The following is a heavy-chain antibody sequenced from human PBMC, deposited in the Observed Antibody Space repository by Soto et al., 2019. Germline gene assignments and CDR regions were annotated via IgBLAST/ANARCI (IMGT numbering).Heavy chain of an antibody. D-gene: IGHD2-21*02. J-gene: IGHJ4*02. CDR3: ARTEPVLVTAHFDY. CDR2: ISAYRGTT. Sequence: ASVKVSCKASGYNFYTYGITWVRQAPGQGLEWMGWISAYRGTTKYAQSFQGRVTMTTDTSTHTAYMELRSLRSDDTAVYFCARTEPVLVTAHFDYWGQGTLVTVSS. CDR1: GYNFYTYG. V-gene: IGHV1-18*01.